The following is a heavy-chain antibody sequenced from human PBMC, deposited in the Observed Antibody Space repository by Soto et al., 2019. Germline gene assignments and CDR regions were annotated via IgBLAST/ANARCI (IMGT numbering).Heavy chain of an antibody. CDR2: IYHSGST. V-gene: IGHV4-30-2*01. Sequence: QLQLQESGSGLVKPSQTLSLTCAVSGGSISSGGYSWSWIRQPPGKGLEWIGYIYHSGSTYYNPSLKSRVTISVDRSKNQFSLKLSSVTAADTAVYYCARSFRGYCTNGVCEPQPPPPPDYWGQGTLVTVSS. D-gene: IGHD2-8*01. J-gene: IGHJ4*02. CDR1: GGSISSGGYS. CDR3: ARSFRGYCTNGVCEPQPPPPPDY.